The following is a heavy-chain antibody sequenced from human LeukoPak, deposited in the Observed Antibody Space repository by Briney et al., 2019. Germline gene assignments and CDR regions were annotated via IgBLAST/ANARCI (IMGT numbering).Heavy chain of an antibody. CDR2: FDPEDGET. D-gene: IGHD1-26*01. J-gene: IGHJ5*02. CDR3: ATYPPNQVGAKGWFDP. CDR1: GYTLTELS. Sequence: ASVKVSCKVSGYTLTELSMHWVRQAPGKGLEWMGGFDPEDGETIYAQKFQGRVTMTEDTSTGTAYMELSSLRSEDTAVYYCATYPPNQVGAKGWFDPWGQGTLVTVSS. V-gene: IGHV1-24*01.